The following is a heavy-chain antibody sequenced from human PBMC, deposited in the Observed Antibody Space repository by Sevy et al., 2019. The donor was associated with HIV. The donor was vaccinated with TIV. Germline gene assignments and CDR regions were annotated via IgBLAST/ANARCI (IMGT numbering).Heavy chain of an antibody. CDR2: IYYSGNT. Sequence: SETLSLTCTVSGGSINSNNYYWSWIRQHPGKGLGGIGYIYYSGNTYYNPSLKSRLTISIDKSTNQFSLRISSVTAAETASYYCARDHGYSNGWFPYYYYHGMDVWGQGTTVTVSS. D-gene: IGHD6-19*01. V-gene: IGHV4-31*03. CDR3: ARDHGYSNGWFPYYYYHGMDV. J-gene: IGHJ6*02. CDR1: GGSINSNNYY.